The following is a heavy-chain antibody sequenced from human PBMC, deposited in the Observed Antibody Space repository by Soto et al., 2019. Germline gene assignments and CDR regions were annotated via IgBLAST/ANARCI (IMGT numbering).Heavy chain of an antibody. V-gene: IGHV1-69*01. CDR2: IIHFFGTS. Sequence: QVQLVQSGAEVKKPGSSVKVSCEASGGTFSSYPINWVRQAPGQGLEWMGGIIHFFGTSNYAQKFQGRVTITADDSTSTAYMELRSLRSEDTAVYYCARVGHITNYGMAVWGQGTTVTVSS. D-gene: IGHD1-26*01. CDR3: ARVGHITNYGMAV. CDR1: GGTFSSYP. J-gene: IGHJ6*02.